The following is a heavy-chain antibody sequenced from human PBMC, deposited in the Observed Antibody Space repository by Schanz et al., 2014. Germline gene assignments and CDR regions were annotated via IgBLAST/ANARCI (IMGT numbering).Heavy chain of an antibody. CDR1: GFTFSNHA. CDR3: AKHVRSLTGNDY. J-gene: IGHJ4*02. CDR2: IGGSGDST. D-gene: IGHD3-9*01. Sequence: EMQLLESGGGLAQPGGSLRLSCAASGFTFSNHALSWVRQAPGKGLEWVSGIGGSGDSTHYADSVKGRFIISRDNSKNTLYLQVNSLRAEDTAVYYCAKHVRSLTGNDYWGQGTLXTVSS. V-gene: IGHV3-23*01.